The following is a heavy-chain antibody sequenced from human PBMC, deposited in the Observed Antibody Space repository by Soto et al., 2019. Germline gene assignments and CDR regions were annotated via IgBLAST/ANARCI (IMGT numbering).Heavy chain of an antibody. D-gene: IGHD2-2*01. J-gene: IGHJ4*02. V-gene: IGHV4-30-2*01. Sequence: PSETLSLTCAVSGGSISSGGYSWSWIRQPPGKGLEWIGYIYHSGSTYYNPSLKSRVTISVDRSKNQFSLKLSSVTAEDTALYYCAKPSLLSRDAYAFDYWGQGTLVTVSS. CDR1: GGSISSGGYS. CDR2: IYHSGST. CDR3: AKPSLLSRDAYAFDY.